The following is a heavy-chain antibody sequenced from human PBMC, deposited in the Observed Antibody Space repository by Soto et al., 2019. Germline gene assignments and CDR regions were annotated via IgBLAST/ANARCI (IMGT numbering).Heavy chain of an antibody. V-gene: IGHV1-46*01. D-gene: IGHD3-10*01. CDR3: ARELTYYPMADDASDI. Sequence: ASVKVSCKASGYTFTSYYMHWVRQAPGQGLEWMGIINPSGGSTSYAQKFQGRVTMTRDTSTSTVYMELSSLRSEDTAVYYCARELTYYPMADDASDIWGQGTMVTVSS. J-gene: IGHJ3*02. CDR2: INPSGGST. CDR1: GYTFTSYY.